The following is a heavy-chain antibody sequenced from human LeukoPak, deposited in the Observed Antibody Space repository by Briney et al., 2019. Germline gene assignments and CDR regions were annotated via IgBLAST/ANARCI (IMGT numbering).Heavy chain of an antibody. Sequence: GGSLRLSCAASGFTFSSFEMHWVRQARGKGLEWVSYISSSGDTLYYANSMKGRFTISRDNAKNSLYLQMNSLRAEDTAVYYCVGADYDILTGYYIDYWGQGTLVTVSS. J-gene: IGHJ4*02. CDR2: ISSSGDTL. V-gene: IGHV3-48*03. CDR1: GFTFSSFE. CDR3: VGADYDILTGYYIDY. D-gene: IGHD3-9*01.